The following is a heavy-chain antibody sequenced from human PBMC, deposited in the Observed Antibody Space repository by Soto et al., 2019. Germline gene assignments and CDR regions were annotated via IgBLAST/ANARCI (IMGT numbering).Heavy chain of an antibody. CDR2: IYYIGTT. Sequence: QVQLQESGPGRVKPSETLSLTCSVSDGSDNTGNYYWSWIRQPPGKGLEWIGHIYYIGTTNYNPSLQSRVTISVDTSKNQFSLKVTSVTAADTAVYFCAREEKQLSRYGGDFDYWGQGILVTVSS. J-gene: IGHJ4*02. D-gene: IGHD3-16*01. CDR1: DGSDNTGNYY. V-gene: IGHV4-61*01. CDR3: AREEKQLSRYGGDFDY.